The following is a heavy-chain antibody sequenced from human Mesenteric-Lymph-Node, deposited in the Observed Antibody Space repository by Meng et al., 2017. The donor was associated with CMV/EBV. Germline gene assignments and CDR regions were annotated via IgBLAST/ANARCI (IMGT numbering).Heavy chain of an antibody. V-gene: IGHV4-4*02. J-gene: IGHJ4*02. CDR2: VYLRGST. D-gene: IGHD3-16*01. CDR3: ARVGRGGSDFDY. Sequence: GSGDYITNTNWWSWVRQPPGKGREWIGEVYLRGSTNYNPSLESRVTMSVDKSKDHFSLKLTSVSAADTAVYYCARVGRGGSDFDYWGQGTLVTVSS. CDR1: GDYITNTNW.